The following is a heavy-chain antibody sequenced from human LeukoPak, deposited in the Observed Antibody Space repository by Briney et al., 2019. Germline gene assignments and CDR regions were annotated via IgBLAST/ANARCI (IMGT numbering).Heavy chain of an antibody. D-gene: IGHD1-1*01. CDR1: GGSISSYY. V-gene: IGHV4-59*01. CDR2: IYYSGST. Sequence: ETLSLTCTVSGGSISSYYRSWIRQPPGKGLEWIGYIYYSGSTNYNPSLKSRVTISVDTSKNQFSLKLSSVTAADTAVYYCARGEPGTTGTGGHWFDPWGQGPLVTVSS. CDR3: ARGEPGTTGTGGHWFDP. J-gene: IGHJ5*02.